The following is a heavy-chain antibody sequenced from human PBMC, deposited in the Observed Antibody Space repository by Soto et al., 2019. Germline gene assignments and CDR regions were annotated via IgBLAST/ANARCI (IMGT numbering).Heavy chain of an antibody. CDR3: AKDSLQYQMLLFYYYDY. Sequence: VQLLESGGGLVQPGGSLRLSCAASGFTFSSYAMSWVRQAPGKGLEWVSAISGSGGSTYYADSVKGRFTISRDNSKNSVYLQMNSLRAEEPAVYYCAKDSLQYQMLLFYYYDYWGQGTLVTVSS. CDR2: ISGSGGST. V-gene: IGHV3-23*01. CDR1: GFTFSSYA. D-gene: IGHD2-2*01. J-gene: IGHJ4*02.